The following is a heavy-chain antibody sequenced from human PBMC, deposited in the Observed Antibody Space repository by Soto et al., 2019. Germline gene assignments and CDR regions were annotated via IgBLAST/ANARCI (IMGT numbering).Heavy chain of an antibody. CDR1: GFTFSSYG. CDR2: ISYGGSDE. Sequence: QVHLVESGGGVVQPGMSLRLSCAVSGFTFSSYGMHWVRQAPGKGLEWVATISYGGSDEYYADSVKGRFTISRDNSKDTVYLQMSSLRGEDAAVYYCAQDVRRMDVWGQGTTVTVSS. J-gene: IGHJ6*02. V-gene: IGHV3-30*18. CDR3: AQDVRRMDV.